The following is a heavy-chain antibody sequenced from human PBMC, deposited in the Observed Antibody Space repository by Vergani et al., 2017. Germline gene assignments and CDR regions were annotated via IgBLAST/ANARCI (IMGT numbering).Heavy chain of an antibody. V-gene: IGHV4-34*01. CDR3: ARGPHVDTAMVGYYYYGMDV. Sequence: QVQLQQWGAGLLKPSETLSLTCAVYGGSFSGYYWSWIRQPPGKGLEWIGEINHSGSTNYNPSLKSRVTISVDTSKNQFSLKLSSVTAADTAVYYCARGPHVDTAMVGYYYYGMDVWGQGTTVTVSS. CDR1: GGSFSGYY. J-gene: IGHJ6*02. D-gene: IGHD5-18*01. CDR2: INHSGST.